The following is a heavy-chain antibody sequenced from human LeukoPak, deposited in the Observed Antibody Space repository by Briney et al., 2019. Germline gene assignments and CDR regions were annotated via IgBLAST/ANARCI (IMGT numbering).Heavy chain of an antibody. CDR2: INAGNGNT. CDR1: GYTFTSYG. V-gene: IGHV1-3*01. J-gene: IGHJ5*02. Sequence: GASVKVSCKASGYTFTSYGISWVRQAPGQRLEWMGWINAGNGNTKYSQKFQGRVTITRDTSASTAYMELSSLRSEDTAVYYCAARYYDSSGYYAWGQGTLVTVSS. D-gene: IGHD3-22*01. CDR3: AARYYDSSGYYA.